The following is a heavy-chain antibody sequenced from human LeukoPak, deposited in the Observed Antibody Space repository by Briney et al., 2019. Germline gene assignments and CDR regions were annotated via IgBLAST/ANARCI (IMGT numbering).Heavy chain of an antibody. J-gene: IGHJ4*02. D-gene: IGHD5-12*01. V-gene: IGHV1-58*01. CDR1: GFTFTSSA. CDR3: AAAHSYELPDY. CDR2: IVVGSGNT. Sequence: GASVKVSCKASGFTFTSSAVQWVRQARGQRLEWMGWIVVGSGNTNYAQKFQERVTITRDMSTSTAYMELSSLRSEDTAVYYCAAAHSYELPDYWGQGTLVTVSS.